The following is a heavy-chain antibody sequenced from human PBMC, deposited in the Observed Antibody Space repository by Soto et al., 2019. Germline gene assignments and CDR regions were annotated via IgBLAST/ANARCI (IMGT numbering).Heavy chain of an antibody. J-gene: IGHJ4*02. CDR2: IYYSGST. V-gene: IGHV4-39*01. Sequence: SETLSLTCTVSGGSISSSSYYWGWIRQPPGKGLEWIGSIYYSGSTYYNPSLKSRVTISVDTSKNQFSLKLSSVTAADTAVYYCASYHRGYSYGYLDYWGQGTLVTVSS. CDR1: GGSISSSSYY. CDR3: ASYHRGYSYGYLDY. D-gene: IGHD5-18*01.